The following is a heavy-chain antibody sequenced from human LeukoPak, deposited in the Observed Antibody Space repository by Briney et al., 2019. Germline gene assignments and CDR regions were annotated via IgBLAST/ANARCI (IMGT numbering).Heavy chain of an antibody. CDR1: GYTFTSYD. CDR2: MNPNSGNT. V-gene: IGHV1-8*03. CDR3: ARVFSSGSYDY. J-gene: IGHJ4*02. D-gene: IGHD1-26*01. Sequence: GASVKVSCKASGYTFTSYDINWVRQAPGQGLEWMGWMNPNSGNTAYAQKFQGRVTITRNTSISTAYMELSSLRSEDTAVYYCARVFSSGSYDYWGQGTLVTVSS.